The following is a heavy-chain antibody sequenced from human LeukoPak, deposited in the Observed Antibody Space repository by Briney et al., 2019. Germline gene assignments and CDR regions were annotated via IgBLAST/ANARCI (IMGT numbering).Heavy chain of an antibody. CDR2: ISWNSGSI. V-gene: IGHV3-9*01. D-gene: IGHD3-22*01. J-gene: IGHJ4*02. CDR1: GFTFDDYA. Sequence: GGSLRLSCAASGFTFDDYAMHWVRQAPGKGLEWVSGISWNSGSIGYADSVKGRFTISRDNAKNSLYLQMNSLRAEDTALDYCAKDMGYYDSSGYSALFDYWGQGTLVTVSS. CDR3: AKDMGYYDSSGYSALFDY.